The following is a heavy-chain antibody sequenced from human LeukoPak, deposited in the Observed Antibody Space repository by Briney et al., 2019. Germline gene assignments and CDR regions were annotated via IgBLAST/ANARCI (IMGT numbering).Heavy chain of an antibody. Sequence: GGSLRLSCAASGFTFSSNWMSWVRQAPGKGLEWVANIKQDESEKYYVGSVKGRFTISRDNAKNSLYLQMNSLRAEDTAVYYCARSIAAATFDYWGQGTLVTVSS. V-gene: IGHV3-7*01. CDR2: IKQDESEK. J-gene: IGHJ4*02. CDR3: ARSIAAATFDY. D-gene: IGHD6-13*01. CDR1: GFTFSSNW.